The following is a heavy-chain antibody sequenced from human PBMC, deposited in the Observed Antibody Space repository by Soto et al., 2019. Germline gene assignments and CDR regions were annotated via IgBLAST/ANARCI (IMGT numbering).Heavy chain of an antibody. Sequence: SETLSLTCAVSGGSISSSNWWSWVRQPPGKGLEWIGEIYHSGSTNYNPSFKSRVAMSVDKSKNQSSLKLNSVTAADTALYYCARTSTSRTRFDYWGQGTXVTVSS. CDR2: IYHSGST. CDR3: ARTSTSRTRFDY. CDR1: GGSISSSNW. J-gene: IGHJ4*02. D-gene: IGHD1-1*01. V-gene: IGHV4-4*02.